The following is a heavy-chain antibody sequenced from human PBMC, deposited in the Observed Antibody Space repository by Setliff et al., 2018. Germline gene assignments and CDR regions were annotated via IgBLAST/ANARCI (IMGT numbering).Heavy chain of an antibody. Sequence: GGSLRLSCAASGFNFANSGMHWVRQAPGKGLEWVTLIWFDGSLKYYGDSVRGRFTVARDNSLNTLYLQMNSLRAEDTAVYYCAKNPSRVYATRFDYWGQGTLVTVSS. CDR3: AKNPSRVYATRFDY. CDR2: IWFDGSLK. D-gene: IGHD2-8*01. J-gene: IGHJ4*02. V-gene: IGHV3-33*06. CDR1: GFNFANSG.